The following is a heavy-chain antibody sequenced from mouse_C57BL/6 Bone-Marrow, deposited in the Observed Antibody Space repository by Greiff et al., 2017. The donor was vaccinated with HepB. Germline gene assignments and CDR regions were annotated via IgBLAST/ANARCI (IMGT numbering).Heavy chain of an antibody. J-gene: IGHJ2*01. CDR1: GYAFTNYL. V-gene: IGHV1-54*01. D-gene: IGHD1-1*01. CDR3: ARGEDGS. Sequence: QVQLQQSGAELVRPGPSVKVSCKASGYAFTNYLIEWVKQRPGQGLEWIGVINPGSGGTNYNEKFKGKATLTADKSSSTAYMQLSSLTSEDSAVYFCARGEDGSWGQGTTLTVSS. CDR2: INPGSGGT.